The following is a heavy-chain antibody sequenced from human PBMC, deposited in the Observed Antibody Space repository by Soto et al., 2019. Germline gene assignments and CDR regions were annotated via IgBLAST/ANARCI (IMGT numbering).Heavy chain of an antibody. CDR1: GGTFSSYA. CDR2: ISAYNGNT. D-gene: IGHD3-22*01. J-gene: IGHJ5*02. Sequence: ASVKVSCKASGGTFSSYAISWVRQAPGQGLEWMGWISAYNGNTNYAQKLQGRVTMTTDTSTSTAYMELRSLRFDDTAVYYCARFSGYYSSWFDPWGQGTLVTVSS. V-gene: IGHV1-18*01. CDR3: ARFSGYYSSWFDP.